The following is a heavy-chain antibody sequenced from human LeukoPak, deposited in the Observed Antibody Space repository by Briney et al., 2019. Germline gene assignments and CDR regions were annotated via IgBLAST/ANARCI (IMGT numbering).Heavy chain of an antibody. Sequence: GGSLRLSCAASGFTFSSYSMNWVRQAPGKGLEWVSAISGSGGSTYYADSVKGRFTISRDNSKNTLYLQMNSLRAEDTAVYYCAKGVKIFGVVITLDYWGQGTLVTVSS. CDR1: GFTFSSYS. CDR3: AKGVKIFGVVITLDY. J-gene: IGHJ4*02. CDR2: ISGSGGST. D-gene: IGHD3-3*01. V-gene: IGHV3-23*01.